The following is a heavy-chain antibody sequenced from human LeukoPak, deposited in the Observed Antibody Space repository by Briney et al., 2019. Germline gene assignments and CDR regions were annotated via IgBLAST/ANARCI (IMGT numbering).Heavy chain of an antibody. CDR3: ARRGDYEFDS. J-gene: IGHJ4*02. Sequence: SETLSLTCTVSGGSLSSSSYYWGWIRQPPGKGLEWLGSIYYSGSAYYNPSLKSRVTISVDTSKNQFSLKLTSVTAADTAVYYCARRGDYEFDSWGQGTLVTVSS. CDR1: GGSLSSSSYY. V-gene: IGHV4-39*01. D-gene: IGHD4-17*01. CDR2: IYYSGSA.